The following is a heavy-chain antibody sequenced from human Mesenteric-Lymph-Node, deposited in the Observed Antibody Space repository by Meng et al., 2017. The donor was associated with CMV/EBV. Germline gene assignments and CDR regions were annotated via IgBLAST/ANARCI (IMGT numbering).Heavy chain of an antibody. CDR3: AKNSTANQSFDSYYGMDV. CDR2: IYGATYMT. V-gene: IGHV3-23*03. Sequence: GESLKISCVGSGFTFRNFAMTWVRQAPGKGLEWVSVIYGATYMTYYTDLVKGRFTISRDDSKNTLYLQMDSLTVEDTAVYYCAKNSTANQSFDSYYGMDVWGPGTSVTVSS. D-gene: IGHD1-14*01. CDR1: GFTFRNFA. J-gene: IGHJ6*02.